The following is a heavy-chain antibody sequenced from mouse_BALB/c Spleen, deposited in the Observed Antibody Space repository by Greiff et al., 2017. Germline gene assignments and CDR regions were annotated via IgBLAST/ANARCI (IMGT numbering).Heavy chain of an antibody. CDR2: ISSGGSYT. CDR3: TRDPPPHGNFDY. V-gene: IGHV5-6-4*01. J-gene: IGHJ2*01. D-gene: IGHD2-1*01. CDR1: GFTFSSYT. Sequence: EVKVVESGGDLVKPGGSLKLSCAASGFTFSSYTMSWVRQTPEKRLEWVATISSGGSYTYYPDSVKGRFTISRDNAKNTLYLQMSSLKSEDTAMYYCTRDPPPHGNFDYWGQGTTLTVSS.